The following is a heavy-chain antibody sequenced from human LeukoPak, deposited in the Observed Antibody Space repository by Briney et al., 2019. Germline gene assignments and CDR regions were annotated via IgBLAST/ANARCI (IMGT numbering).Heavy chain of an antibody. V-gene: IGHV4-38-2*01. CDR3: ARFRASRPYYFDY. CDR2: IYHSGST. D-gene: IGHD3-16*01. Sequence: PSETLSLTCVVSGYSISSGYSWGWIRQPPVKGLEWSGTIYHSGSTYYNPSLKSRVTISVDTTKNQFSLKLSSATAADTAVYYCARFRASRPYYFDYWGQGTLVTVSS. J-gene: IGHJ4*02. CDR1: GYSISSGYS.